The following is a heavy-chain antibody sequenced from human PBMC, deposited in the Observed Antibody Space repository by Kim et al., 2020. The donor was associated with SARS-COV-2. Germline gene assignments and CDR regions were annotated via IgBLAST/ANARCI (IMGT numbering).Heavy chain of an antibody. Sequence: ASVKVSCKTSGHTFTRDSIHWVRQAPGQRLEWMGGIDCGNGNTIYSPKFQGRVTWSTDTSASTGYMELSSLRSEDSAVYFCLGGYYFDYWGQGTLVTVSS. V-gene: IGHV1-3*01. CDR3: LGGYYFDY. J-gene: IGHJ4*02. D-gene: IGHD2-15*01. CDR1: GHTFTRDS. CDR2: IDCGNGNT.